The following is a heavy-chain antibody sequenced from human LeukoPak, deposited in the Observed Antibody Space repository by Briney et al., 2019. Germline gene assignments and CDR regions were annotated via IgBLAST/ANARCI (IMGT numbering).Heavy chain of an antibody. CDR1: GGSFSGYY. CDR3: ARGGPGGYSYGYRPRAFDI. Sequence: SETLSLTCAVYGGSFSGYYWSWIRQPPGKGLEWIGEINHSGSTNYNPSLKSRVTISVDTSKNQFSLKLSPMTAADTAVYYCARGGPGGYSYGYRPRAFDIWGQGTMVTVSS. D-gene: IGHD5-18*01. J-gene: IGHJ3*02. CDR2: INHSGST. V-gene: IGHV4-34*01.